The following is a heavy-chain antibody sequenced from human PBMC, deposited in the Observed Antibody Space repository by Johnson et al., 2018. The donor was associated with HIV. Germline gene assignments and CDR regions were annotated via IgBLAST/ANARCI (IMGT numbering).Heavy chain of an antibody. Sequence: VQLVESGGGVVRPGGSLGLSCAAPGFTFVDYAMHWVRQAPGKGLEWVSGIGWNSGSIGYADSLKGRFTISRDNSKNTLYLQMNSLKTEDTAVYYCAMPSMVQGGPDAFDIWGQGTMVTVSS. V-gene: IGHV3-9*01. CDR2: IGWNSGSI. CDR1: GFTFVDYA. D-gene: IGHD3-10*01. J-gene: IGHJ3*02. CDR3: AMPSMVQGGPDAFDI.